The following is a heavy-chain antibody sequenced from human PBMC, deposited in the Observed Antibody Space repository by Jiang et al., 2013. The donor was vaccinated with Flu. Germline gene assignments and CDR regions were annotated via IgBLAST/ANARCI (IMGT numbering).Heavy chain of an antibody. Sequence: QLVESGGGLVQPGGSLRLSCAASGFTFSSYDMHWVRQATGKGLEWVSAIGTAGDTYYPGSVKGRFTISRENAKNSLYLQMNSLRAGDTAVYYCARVNYYGSGNREYDYWGQGTLVTVSS. V-gene: IGHV3-13*01. CDR3: ARVNYYGSGNREYDY. CDR1: GFTFSSYD. CDR2: IGTAGDT. D-gene: IGHD3-10*01. J-gene: IGHJ4*02.